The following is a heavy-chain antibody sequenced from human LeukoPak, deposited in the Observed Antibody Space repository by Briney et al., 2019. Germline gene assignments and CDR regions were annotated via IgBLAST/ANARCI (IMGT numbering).Heavy chain of an antibody. V-gene: IGHV3-23*01. D-gene: IGHD2-2*02. J-gene: IGHJ5*02. CDR2: ISDSGGRT. CDR3: AKAGYCSSTSCYINWFDP. CDR1: GFTFSSYA. Sequence: GGSLRLSCAASGFTFSSYAMSWVRQAPGKGLEWVSAISDSGGRTYYADSVKGRFTISRDNSKNTLYLQMNSLRAEDTAVYYCAKAGYCSSTSCYINWFDPWGQGTLVTVSS.